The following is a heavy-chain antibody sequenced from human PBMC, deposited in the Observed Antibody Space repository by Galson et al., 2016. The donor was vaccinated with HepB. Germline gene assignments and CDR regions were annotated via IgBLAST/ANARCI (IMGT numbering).Heavy chain of an antibody. CDR1: GFSFSSYS. CDR2: ISSGSSYI. CDR3: AKPRNSGTYPDPFDV. J-gene: IGHJ3*01. D-gene: IGHD1-26*01. V-gene: IGHV3-21*01. Sequence: SLRLSCAASGFSFSSYSMNWVRQAPGKGLEWVSSISSGSSYIYSADSLKGRFTISGDNARNSLYLQMNSLRAEDTAVYYCAKPRNSGTYPDPFDVWGQGTKVTVSS.